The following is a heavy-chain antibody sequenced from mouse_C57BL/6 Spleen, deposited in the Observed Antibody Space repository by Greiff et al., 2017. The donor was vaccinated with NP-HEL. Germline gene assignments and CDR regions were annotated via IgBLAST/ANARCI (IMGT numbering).Heavy chain of an antibody. CDR1: GYTFTSYW. CDR2: IHPNSGST. D-gene: IGHD1-1*01. CDR3: AGSGYYYGSKSPYWYFDV. J-gene: IGHJ1*03. Sequence: QVQLQQPGAELVKPGASVKLSCKASGYTFTSYWMHWVKQRPGQGLEWIGMIHPNSGSTNYNEKFKSKATLTVDKSSSTAYMQLSSLTSEDSAVYYCAGSGYYYGSKSPYWYFDVWGTGTTVTVSS. V-gene: IGHV1-64*01.